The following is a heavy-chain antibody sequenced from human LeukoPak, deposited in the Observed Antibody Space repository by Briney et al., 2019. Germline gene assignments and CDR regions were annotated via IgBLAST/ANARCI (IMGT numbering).Heavy chain of an antibody. D-gene: IGHD3-3*01. V-gene: IGHV4-59*01. J-gene: IGHJ4*02. CDR3: ARARPVRVTIFGVVPNFDY. Sequence: SETLSLTCTVSGGSISSYYWSWIRQPPGKGLEWIGYIYYSGSTNYNPSLRSRVTISVDTSKNQFSLKLGSVTAADTAVYYCARARPVRVTIFGVVPNFDYWGQGTLVTVSS. CDR2: IYYSGST. CDR1: GGSISSYY.